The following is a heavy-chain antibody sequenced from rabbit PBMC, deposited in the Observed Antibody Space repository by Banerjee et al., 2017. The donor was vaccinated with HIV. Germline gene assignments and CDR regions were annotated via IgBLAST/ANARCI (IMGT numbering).Heavy chain of an antibody. CDR2: IYTGSGAT. CDR3: ARDLAGVIGWNFDL. J-gene: IGHJ4*01. Sequence: QEQLEESGGDLVKPEGSLTLTCKASGLDFGSSYWICWVRQAPGKGLEWIGCIYTGSGATYYASWVNGRFTISRSTSLNTVDLKMTSLTAADTATYFCARDLAGVIGWNFDLWGPGTLVTVS. D-gene: IGHD4-1*01. CDR1: GLDFGSSYW. V-gene: IGHV1S43*01.